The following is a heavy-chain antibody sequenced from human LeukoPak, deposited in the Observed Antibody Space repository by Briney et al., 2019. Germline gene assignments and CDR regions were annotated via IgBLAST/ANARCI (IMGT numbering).Heavy chain of an antibody. CDR3: ARGGSGWDDESANWFDP. D-gene: IGHD6-19*01. V-gene: IGHV4-59*01. CDR1: GGSISSYY. CDR2: IYYTGST. J-gene: IGHJ5*02. Sequence: SETLSLTCTVSGGSISSYYWSWIRQPPGKGLEWIGYIYYTGSTDYNPSLKSRVTISVDTSKNQFSLKLTSVTATDTAVYYCARGGSGWDDESANWFDPWGQGTLVTVPS.